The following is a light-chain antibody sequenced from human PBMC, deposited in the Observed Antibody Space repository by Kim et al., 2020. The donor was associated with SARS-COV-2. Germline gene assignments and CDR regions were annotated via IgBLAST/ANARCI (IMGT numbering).Light chain of an antibody. V-gene: IGLV2-11*01. CDR3: YSYAGSFILV. J-gene: IGLJ3*02. Sequence: GRSVTISCTGTSSDIGGYDYVSWYQQHPGKAPKLMIYGVTKRPSGVPDRFSASKSGNTASLTISGVQAEDEADYYCYSYAGSFILVFGGGTKVTVL. CDR2: GVT. CDR1: SSDIGGYDY.